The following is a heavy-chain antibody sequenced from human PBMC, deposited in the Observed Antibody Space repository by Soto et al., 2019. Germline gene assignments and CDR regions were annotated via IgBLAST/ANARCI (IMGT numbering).Heavy chain of an antibody. D-gene: IGHD6-19*01. CDR1: GFTFSSYA. J-gene: IGHJ6*02. V-gene: IGHV3-23*01. CDR3: AKPPRLVPYYYYGMDV. Sequence: TGGSLRLSCAASGFTFSSYAMSWVRQAPGKGLEWVSAISGSGGSTYYADSVKGRFTISRDNSKNTLYLQMNSLRAEDTAVYYCAKPPRLVPYYYYGMDVWGQGTTVTVSS. CDR2: ISGSGGST.